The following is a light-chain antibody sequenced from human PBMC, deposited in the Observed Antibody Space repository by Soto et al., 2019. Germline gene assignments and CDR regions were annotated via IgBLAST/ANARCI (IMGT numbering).Light chain of an antibody. V-gene: IGKV1-5*03. J-gene: IGKJ1*01. Sequence: DIHLTQSPSTLSASVGDRVTITCRASQSISSWLAWYQQEPGKAPKLLIYKASTLESGVPSRFSGSGSGTEFTLTISSLQPDDFATYYCQHWVDYMWTFGQGTKVEIK. CDR3: QHWVDYMWT. CDR2: KAS. CDR1: QSISSW.